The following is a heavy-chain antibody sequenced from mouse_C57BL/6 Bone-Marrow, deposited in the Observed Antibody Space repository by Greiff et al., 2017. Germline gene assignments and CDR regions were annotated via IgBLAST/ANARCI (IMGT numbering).Heavy chain of an antibody. CDR2: IDPSDSYT. CDR1: GYTFTSYW. Sequence: QVQLQQSGAELVMPGASVKLSCKASGYTFTSYWMHWVKQRPGQGLEWIGEIDPSDSYTNYNQKFKGKSTLTVDKSSSTAYMQLSSLTSEDSAVXYCARPVYDYEEFAYWGQGTLVTVSA. V-gene: IGHV1-69*01. D-gene: IGHD2-4*01. J-gene: IGHJ3*01. CDR3: ARPVYDYEEFAY.